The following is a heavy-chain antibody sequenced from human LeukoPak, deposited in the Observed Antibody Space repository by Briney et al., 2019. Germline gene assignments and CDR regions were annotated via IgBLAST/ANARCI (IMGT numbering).Heavy chain of an antibody. J-gene: IGHJ4*02. CDR1: GFTFSSYA. D-gene: IGHD2-21*02. CDR3: AKLAFCGGDCSPFDS. V-gene: IGHV3-30*18. CDR2: ILYDGSHK. Sequence: TGGSLRLSCAASGFTFSSYAMSWVRQAPGKGLEWVAFILYDGSHKYYADSVKGRFTISRDNSKNTLYLQMNSLRAEDTAVYYCAKLAFCGGDCSPFDSWGQGTLVTVSS.